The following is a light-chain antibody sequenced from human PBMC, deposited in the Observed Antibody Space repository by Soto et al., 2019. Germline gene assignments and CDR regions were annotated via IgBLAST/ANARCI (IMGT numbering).Light chain of an antibody. CDR2: GAS. V-gene: IGKV3-20*01. CDR1: QSVSSSY. J-gene: IGKJ1*01. Sequence: EIVLTQSPGTLSLSPGERATLSCRASQSVSSSYLAWYQQKPGQAPRLLIYGASSRATGIPDRFSGSGSGTDFPLTISRLEPEDFAVYYCQQYGSSRTFGQGTKVAI. CDR3: QQYGSSRT.